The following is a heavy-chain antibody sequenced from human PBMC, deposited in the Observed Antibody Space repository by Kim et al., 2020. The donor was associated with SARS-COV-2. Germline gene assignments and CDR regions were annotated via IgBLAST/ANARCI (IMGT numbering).Heavy chain of an antibody. CDR3: ARGLIRGYSSDFDY. J-gene: IGHJ4*02. Sequence: GGSLRLSCAASGFTFSSYAMHWVRQAPGKGLEWVAVISYDGSNKYYADSVKGRFTISRDNSKNTLYLQMNSLRAEDTAVYYCARGLIRGYSSDFDYWGQGTLVTVSS. D-gene: IGHD5-18*01. CDR2: ISYDGSNK. CDR1: GFTFSSYA. V-gene: IGHV3-30*04.